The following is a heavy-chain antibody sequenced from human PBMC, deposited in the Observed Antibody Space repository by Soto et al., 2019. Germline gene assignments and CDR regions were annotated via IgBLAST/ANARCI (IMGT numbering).Heavy chain of an antibody. Sequence: EVQLVESGGGLVKAGGSLRLCCTASGFTFRNYNMNWVRQAPGKGLEWVSSISTGGAYMFYADSVKGRFTLSRDNAQNSLFLQIDSPRAEDTAVYYCARDIASPGGDYFDSWGQGTLVTVSS. CDR2: ISTGGAYM. J-gene: IGHJ4*02. CDR1: GFTFRNYN. V-gene: IGHV3-21*06. CDR3: ARDIASPGGDYFDS. D-gene: IGHD2-21*01.